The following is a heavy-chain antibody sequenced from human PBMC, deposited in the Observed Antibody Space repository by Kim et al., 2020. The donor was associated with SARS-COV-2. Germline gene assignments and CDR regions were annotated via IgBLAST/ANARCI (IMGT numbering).Heavy chain of an antibody. D-gene: IGHD1-26*01. J-gene: IGHJ6*03. Sequence: ASVKVSCKASGYTLTSYAMNWVRQAPGQGLEWMGWINTNTGNPTYAQGFTGRFVFSLDTSVSTAYLQISSLKAEDTAVYYCARSTSRRGRGGRWDYYYYMDVWGKGTTVTVSS. V-gene: IGHV7-4-1*02. CDR2: INTNTGNP. CDR1: GYTLTSYA. CDR3: ARSTSRRGRGGRWDYYYYMDV.